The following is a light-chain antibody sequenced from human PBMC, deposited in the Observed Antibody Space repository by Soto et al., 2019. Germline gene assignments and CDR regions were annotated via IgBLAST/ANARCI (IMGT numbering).Light chain of an antibody. Sequence: EIVMTQSPATLSVSPGERATLSCRASQSVSSNLAWYEQKPGQAPRLLIYGASTRATGIPARFSGSGSGTEFTLTISSLQSGDFAVYYCQQYNNWWTFGLGTKVEIK. CDR3: QQYNNWWT. J-gene: IGKJ1*01. CDR1: QSVSSN. V-gene: IGKV3-15*01. CDR2: GAS.